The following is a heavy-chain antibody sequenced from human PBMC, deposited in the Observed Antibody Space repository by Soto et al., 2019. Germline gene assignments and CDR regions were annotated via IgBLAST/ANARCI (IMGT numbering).Heavy chain of an antibody. J-gene: IGHJ3*02. CDR1: GNTLTELS. V-gene: IGHV1-24*01. Sequence: ASVKVSCKVSGNTLTELSVHWVRQAPGKGLDWMGGFDPEDDEPIYAQKFQGRVTMAEDTSTDTAYMELSSLTSEDTAIYYRATMLGLTMLTLDAFDIWGQGTLVTVSS. CDR2: FDPEDDEP. D-gene: IGHD3-16*01. CDR3: ATMLGLTMLTLDAFDI.